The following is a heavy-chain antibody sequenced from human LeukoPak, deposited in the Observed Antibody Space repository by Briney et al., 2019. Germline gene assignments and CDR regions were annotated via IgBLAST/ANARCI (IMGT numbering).Heavy chain of an antibody. CDR3: ATVGGRSRYCSSSSCPPNDY. D-gene: IGHD2-2*01. J-gene: IGHJ4*02. Sequence: PGGSLRLSCTASEFTVSSNYMSWVRQAPGKGPEWVSVIYSGGNTYYADSVKGRFTISRDNSKNTLYLQMNSLRAEDTAVYYCATVGGRSRYCSSSSCPPNDYWGQGTLVTVSS. CDR1: EFTVSSNY. CDR2: IYSGGNT. V-gene: IGHV3-53*01.